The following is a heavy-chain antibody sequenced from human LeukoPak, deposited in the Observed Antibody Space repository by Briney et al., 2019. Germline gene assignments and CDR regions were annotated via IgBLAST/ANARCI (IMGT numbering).Heavy chain of an antibody. J-gene: IGHJ4*02. V-gene: IGHV3-30-3*01. CDR2: ISYDGGNK. CDR1: GFTFGDYA. CDR3: ARDKRSSGCFDY. D-gene: IGHD6-19*01. Sequence: GGSLRLSCTASGFTFGDYAMHWVRQAPGKGLEGVAVISYDGGNKYYADSVKGRFTISRDNSKNTLYLQMNSLRAEDTAVYYCARDKRSSGCFDYWGQGTLVTVSS.